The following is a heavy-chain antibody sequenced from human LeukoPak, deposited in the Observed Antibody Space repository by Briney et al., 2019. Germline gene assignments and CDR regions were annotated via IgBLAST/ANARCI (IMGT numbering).Heavy chain of an antibody. CDR2: IDYRRST. D-gene: IGHD3-10*01. CDR3: AKSNGYGLVDI. J-gene: IGHJ3*02. CDR1: GGAIRIYY. V-gene: IGHV4-59*12. Sequence: AETLSLTCTVLGGAIRIYYWSWFPQHPGKGLDWIGYIDYRRSTDYNPSLKSRVTISLDTSTNQFSLKLNSVTAADTAVYYCAKSNGYGLVDIWGQGTMVTVSS.